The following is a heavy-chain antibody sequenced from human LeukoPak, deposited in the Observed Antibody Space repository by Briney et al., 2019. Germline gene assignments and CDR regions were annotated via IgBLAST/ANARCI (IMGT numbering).Heavy chain of an antibody. V-gene: IGHV4-59*01. CDR3: ASTPHRYCSSTSCYMDY. Sequence: SETLSLTCTVSGGSISSYYWSWIRQPPGKGLEWIGYIYYSGSTNYNPPLKSRVTISVDTSKNQFSLKLSSVTAADTAVYYCASTPHRYCSSTSCYMDYWGQGTLVTVSS. CDR2: IYYSGST. D-gene: IGHD2-2*02. J-gene: IGHJ4*02. CDR1: GGSISSYY.